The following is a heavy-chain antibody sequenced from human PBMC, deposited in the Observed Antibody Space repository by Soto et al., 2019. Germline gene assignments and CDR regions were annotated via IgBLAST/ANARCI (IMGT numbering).Heavy chain of an antibody. CDR1: GGSISSYY. CDR2: IYYSGST. Sequence: QVQLQESGPGLVKPSETLSLTCTVSGGSISSYYWSWIRQPPGKGLEWIGYIYYSGSTNYNPSLKSRVTISVDTSKNQFSLKLSSVTAADTAVYYCARHHLPAAKGWFDPWGQGTLVTVSS. J-gene: IGHJ5*02. CDR3: ARHHLPAAKGWFDP. V-gene: IGHV4-59*08. D-gene: IGHD2-2*01.